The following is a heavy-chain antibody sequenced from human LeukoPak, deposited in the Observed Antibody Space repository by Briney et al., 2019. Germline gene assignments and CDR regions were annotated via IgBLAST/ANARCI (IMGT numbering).Heavy chain of an antibody. CDR1: GFTFSSYS. J-gene: IGHJ4*02. CDR2: ISSSSSYI. D-gene: IGHD3-22*01. CDR3: ARDPHHYDSSGYFDY. V-gene: IGHV3-21*01. Sequence: GGSLRLSCAASGFTFSSYSMNWVRQAPRKGLEWVSSISSSSSYIYYADSVKGRFTISRDNAKNSLYLQMNSLRAEDTAVYYCARDPHHYDSSGYFDYWGQGTLVTVSS.